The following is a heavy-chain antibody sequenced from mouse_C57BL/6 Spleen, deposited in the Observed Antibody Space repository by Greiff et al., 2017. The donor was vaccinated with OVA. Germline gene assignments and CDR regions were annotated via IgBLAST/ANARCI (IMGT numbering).Heavy chain of an antibody. V-gene: IGHV1-54*01. J-gene: IGHJ3*01. Sequence: VKLQESGAELVRPGTSVKVSCKASGYAFTNYLIEWVKQRPGQGLEWIGVINPGSGGTNYNEKFKGKATLTADKSSSTAYMQLSSLTSEDSAVYFCARDYGSSLGFAYWGQGTLVTVSA. CDR3: ARDYGSSLGFAY. D-gene: IGHD1-1*01. CDR1: GYAFTNYL. CDR2: INPGSGGT.